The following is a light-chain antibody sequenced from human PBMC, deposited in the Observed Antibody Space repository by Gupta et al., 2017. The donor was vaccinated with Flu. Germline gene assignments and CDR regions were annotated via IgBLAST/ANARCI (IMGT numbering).Light chain of an antibody. V-gene: IGKV1-16*02. CDR1: QGISTY. Sequence: DIQMTQSPSSLYASVGDRVTITCRASQGISTYLAWFQQKPGIAPKSLIYAASRLQSGVPSKFSGSGSGTDFTLTISSLHPEDFATYYCQQDNSFPITFGGGTKVEIK. CDR2: AAS. CDR3: QQDNSFPIT. J-gene: IGKJ4*01.